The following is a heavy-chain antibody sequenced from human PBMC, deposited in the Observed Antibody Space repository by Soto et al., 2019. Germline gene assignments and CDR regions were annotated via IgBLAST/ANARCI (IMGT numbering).Heavy chain of an antibody. CDR1: GFTFSNVW. V-gene: IGHV3-15*01. Sequence: EVQLVESGGGLVKPGGSLRLSCAASGFTFSNVWMSWVRQAPGKGLEWVGRIKSKTDGGTTDYAAPVKGRFTISRDDSKNPLYLQMNSLKTEDSAVYYCTTGLVRGGNGMDVWGQGTTVTVSS. CDR3: TTGLVRGGNGMDV. CDR2: IKSKTDGGTT. D-gene: IGHD3-10*01. J-gene: IGHJ6*02.